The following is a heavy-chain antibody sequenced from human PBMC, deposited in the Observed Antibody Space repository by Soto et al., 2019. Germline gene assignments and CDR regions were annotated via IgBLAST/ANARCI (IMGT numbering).Heavy chain of an antibody. CDR3: AHSPGGRSHWDY. J-gene: IGHJ4*02. Sequence: QITLKESGATLVKPTQTLTLTCTFSGFSLSTSGVGVGWIRQPPGKAVEWLALIYWDDDKRYSPSLKSRLTITNATSKNQVVLTVTNMDTVDTATYFCAHSPGGRSHWDYWGQGTLVTVSS. CDR2: IYWDDDK. D-gene: IGHD1-26*01. CDR1: GFSLSTSGVG. V-gene: IGHV2-5*02.